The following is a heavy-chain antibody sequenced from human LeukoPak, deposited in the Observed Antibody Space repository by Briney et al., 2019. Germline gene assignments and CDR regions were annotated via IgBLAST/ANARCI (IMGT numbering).Heavy chain of an antibody. D-gene: IGHD3-9*01. Sequence: SETLSLTCAVYGGSFSGYYWSWIRQPPGKGLEWIGEINHSGSTNYNPSLKSRVTISVDTSKNQFSLKLSSVTAADTAVYYCARPRSLRYYNWFDPWGQGTLVIVSS. CDR2: INHSGST. V-gene: IGHV4-34*01. CDR3: ARPRSLRYYNWFDP. J-gene: IGHJ5*02. CDR1: GGSFSGYY.